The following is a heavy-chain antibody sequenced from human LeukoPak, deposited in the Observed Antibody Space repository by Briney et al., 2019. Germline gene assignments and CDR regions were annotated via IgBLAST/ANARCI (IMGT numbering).Heavy chain of an antibody. D-gene: IGHD2-2*01. V-gene: IGHV1-2*02. J-gene: IGHJ4*02. Sequence: SVKVSCKASGYTFTGYYMHWVRQAPGQGLEWMGWINPNSGGTNYAQKFQGRVTMTRDTSISTAYMELSRLRSDDTAVYYCARDGPCGSTSCYALDYWGQGTLVTVSS. CDR3: ARDGPCGSTSCYALDY. CDR2: INPNSGGT. CDR1: GYTFTGYY.